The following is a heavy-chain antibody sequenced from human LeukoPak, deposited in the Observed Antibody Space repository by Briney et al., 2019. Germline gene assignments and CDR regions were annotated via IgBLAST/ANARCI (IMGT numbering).Heavy chain of an antibody. D-gene: IGHD3-10*02. CDR2: ITGSGDST. CDR1: GFTFSSYG. V-gene: IGHV3-23*01. J-gene: IGHJ6*04. CDR3: AELGITMIGGV. Sequence: PGGSLRLSCAASGFTFSSYGMSWVRQAPGKGLEWVSAITGSGDSTYYADSEKGRFTISRDNGKNSLYLQMNSLRAEDTAVYYCAELGITMIGGVWGKGTTVTISS.